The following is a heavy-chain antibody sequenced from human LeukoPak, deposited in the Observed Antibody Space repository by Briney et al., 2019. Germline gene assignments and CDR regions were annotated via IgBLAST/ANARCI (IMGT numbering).Heavy chain of an antibody. CDR1: GGSISSSNW. J-gene: IGHJ6*02. V-gene: IGHV4-4*02. D-gene: IGHD6-19*01. Sequence: SGTLSLTCAVSGGSISSSNWWSWVRQPPGKGLEWIGEIYHSGSTNYNPSLKSRVTISVDTSKNQFSLKLSSVTAADTAVYYCARDRIAVAAPVGEGMDVWGQGTTVTVSS. CDR3: ARDRIAVAAPVGEGMDV. CDR2: IYHSGST.